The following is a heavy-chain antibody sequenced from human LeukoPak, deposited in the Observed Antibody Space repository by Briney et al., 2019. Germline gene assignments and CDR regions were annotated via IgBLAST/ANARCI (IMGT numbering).Heavy chain of an antibody. J-gene: IGHJ4*02. CDR3: ARAPAVAGGLDY. Sequence: SETLSLTCAVYGGSFSGYYWSWIRQPPGKGLEWIGEINHSGSTNYNPSLKSRVTISVDTSKNQFSLKLSSVTAADTAVYYCARAPAVAGGLDYWGQGTLVTVSS. V-gene: IGHV4-34*01. D-gene: IGHD6-19*01. CDR1: GGSFSGYY. CDR2: INHSGST.